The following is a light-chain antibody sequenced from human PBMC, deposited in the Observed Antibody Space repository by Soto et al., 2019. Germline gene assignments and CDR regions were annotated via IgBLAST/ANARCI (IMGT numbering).Light chain of an antibody. Sequence: DSQMTQYPSTLSASVGDRVTITCRASQSISSWLAWYQQKPGKAPKLLISKASTLQSGVPPRFSGSGYGTDSTLPISSRQPDDFATYHCQKYERYPFLFGGGPKVENK. CDR3: QKYERYPFL. CDR2: KAS. J-gene: IGKJ4*01. V-gene: IGKV1-5*03. CDR1: QSISSW.